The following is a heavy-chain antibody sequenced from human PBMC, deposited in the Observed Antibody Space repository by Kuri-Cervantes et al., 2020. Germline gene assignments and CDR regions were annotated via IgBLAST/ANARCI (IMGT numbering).Heavy chain of an antibody. D-gene: IGHD5-24*01. V-gene: IGHV4-61*08. CDR1: GGSISSGDYY. J-gene: IGHJ3*02. Sequence: SETLSLTCTVSGGSISSGDYYWSCIRQPPGKGLEWIGSIYYSGSTNYNPSLKSRVTMSVDTSKNQFSLKLSSVTAADTAVYYCARVLRSALGAFDIWGQGTMVTVSS. CDR3: ARVLRSALGAFDI. CDR2: IYYSGST.